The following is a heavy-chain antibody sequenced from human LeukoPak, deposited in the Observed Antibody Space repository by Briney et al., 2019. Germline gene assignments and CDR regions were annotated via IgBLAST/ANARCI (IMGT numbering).Heavy chain of an antibody. CDR1: GFTFSTYT. V-gene: IGHV3-23*01. CDR2: IRGSGDNT. Sequence: GGSLRLSCAASGFTFSTYTMSWVRQAPGKGLEWVSAIRGSGDNTYYADSVKGRFTISRDNSKNTMYLQMNSLRVEDTAMYYCAKEDSSGWIHYWGQGTLVTVSS. CDR3: AKEDSSGWIHY. J-gene: IGHJ4*02. D-gene: IGHD6-19*01.